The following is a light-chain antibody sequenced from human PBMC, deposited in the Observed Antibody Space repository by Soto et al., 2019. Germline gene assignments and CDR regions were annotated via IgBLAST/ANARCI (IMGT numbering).Light chain of an antibody. CDR1: QSVSSNY. J-gene: IGKJ1*01. V-gene: IGKV3-20*01. Sequence: EIVLTQSPGTLSLSPGERATLSCRASQSVSSNYLDWYQQKSGQAPRLLIYGASSRATGIPDRFSGSGSGTDFSLTISRLEPEVFSVYYCQQSGSSPRTFGQGNKVEVK. CDR3: QQSGSSPRT. CDR2: GAS.